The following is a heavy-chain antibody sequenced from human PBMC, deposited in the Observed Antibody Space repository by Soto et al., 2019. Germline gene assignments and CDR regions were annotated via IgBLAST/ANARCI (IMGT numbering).Heavy chain of an antibody. CDR2: LSAGGRA. J-gene: IGHJ4*02. Sequence: EVQLLESGGGLVQPGGSLRLSCEASGFSFTNYALSWVRQAPGKGLESVSTLSAGGRAYYADSVKGRFTIAKDIHKNTLHLQAGGLRAEDTAVYYCAKDAMPEPYGDTLVDYWGQGTRVTVSS. D-gene: IGHD4-17*01. CDR3: AKDAMPEPYGDTLVDY. V-gene: IGHV3-23*01. CDR1: GFSFTNYA.